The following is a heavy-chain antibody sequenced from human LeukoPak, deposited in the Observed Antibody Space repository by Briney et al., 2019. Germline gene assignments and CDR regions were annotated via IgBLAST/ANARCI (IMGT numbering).Heavy chain of an antibody. CDR1: GYTFSSYG. CDR3: ARRGGSYSHSDF. Sequence: GASVKVSCKASGYTFSSYGIIWVRQAPEKGLEWMGWVSAFNGNTDYAPKLQGRVTMTTDTSTTTAYMELRSLTSDDTAVYYCARRGGSYSHSDFWGQGTLVTVSS. CDR2: VSAFNGNT. D-gene: IGHD1-26*01. J-gene: IGHJ4*02. V-gene: IGHV1-18*01.